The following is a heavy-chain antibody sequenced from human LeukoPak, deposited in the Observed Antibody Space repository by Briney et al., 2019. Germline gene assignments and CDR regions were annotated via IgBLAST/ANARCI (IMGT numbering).Heavy chain of an antibody. J-gene: IGHJ4*02. V-gene: IGHV4-59*01. D-gene: IGHD6-13*01. Sequence: SETLSLTCTVSGDSISSNNWNWIRHPPGKGLEWIGYISYSGSTNYNPSLKSRVTISVDTSKNQFSLKLSSVTAADTAVHYCARNIGSSQDYWGQGTLVTVSS. CDR3: ARNIGSSQDY. CDR2: ISYSGST. CDR1: GDSISSNN.